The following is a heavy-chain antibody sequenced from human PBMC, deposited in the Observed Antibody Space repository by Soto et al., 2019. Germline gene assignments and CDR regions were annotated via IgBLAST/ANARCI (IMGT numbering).Heavy chain of an antibody. CDR1: GYTFTGNY. V-gene: IGHV1-2*04. CDR3: ARGGTADGYSYYYYGMDV. J-gene: IGHJ6*02. Sequence: GASVKVSCKASGYTFTGNYMQWVRQAPGQGLEGMGWINPNSGGTNYAQKFQGWDTMTRDTSISTAYMELSRLRSDDTAVYYCARGGTADGYSYYYYGMDVWGQGTTVTVSS. D-gene: IGHD5-18*01. CDR2: INPNSGGT.